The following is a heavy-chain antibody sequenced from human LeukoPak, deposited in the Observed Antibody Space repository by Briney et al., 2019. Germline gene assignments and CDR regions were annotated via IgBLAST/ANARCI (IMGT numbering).Heavy chain of an antibody. J-gene: IGHJ4*02. V-gene: IGHV3-23*01. CDR3: ARLPSFHTWLEPDY. CDR2: ISGSGGST. Sequence: GGSLRLSCAASGFTFSSYAMSWVRQAPGKGLEWVSAISGSGGSTYYADSVKGRFTISRDNSKNTLYLQMNSLRAEDTAVYYCARLPSFHTWLEPDYWGQGTLVTVSS. D-gene: IGHD1-1*01. CDR1: GFTFSSYA.